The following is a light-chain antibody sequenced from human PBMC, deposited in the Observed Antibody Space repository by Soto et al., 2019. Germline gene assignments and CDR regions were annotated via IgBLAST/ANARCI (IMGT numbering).Light chain of an antibody. CDR3: QPYNNWPLT. J-gene: IGKJ4*01. V-gene: IGKV3-15*01. CDR1: RSVDTD. Sequence: EILMTQSPATLSVSPGDSATLSCRASRSVDTDLAWYQHKPGQTPRLLIYDTSTRATGVPARFSGSRSGPEFTLTINSLQSEDFAIYYCQPYNNWPLTFGGGTKVDIK. CDR2: DTS.